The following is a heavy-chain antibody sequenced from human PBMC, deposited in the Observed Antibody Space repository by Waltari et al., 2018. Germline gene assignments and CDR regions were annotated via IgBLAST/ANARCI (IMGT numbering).Heavy chain of an antibody. CDR1: GFTFGDYA. CDR2: IRSKAYGGTT. CDR3: TRGGYGDSFLDY. V-gene: IGHV3-49*04. D-gene: IGHD4-17*01. Sequence: EVQLVESGGGLVQPGRSLRLSCTASGFTFGDYAMSWVRQAPGKGLEWVGFIRSKAYGGTTEYAASVKGRFTISRDDSKSIAYLQMNSLKTEDTAVYYCTRGGYGDSFLDYWGQGTLVTVSS. J-gene: IGHJ4*02.